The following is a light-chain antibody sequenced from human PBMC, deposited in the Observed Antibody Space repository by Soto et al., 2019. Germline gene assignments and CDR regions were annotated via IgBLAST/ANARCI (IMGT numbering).Light chain of an antibody. CDR3: QQRNMWPRT. CDR1: QSINSD. Sequence: EIVLTQSPATLSLSPGERATLSCRASQSINSDLAWYQQRPGQAPRLLIYDASNRAPGIPARFGGSGSGADFTLSISSLEPEDFAVYHCQQRNMWPRTFGQGTRVEIK. CDR2: DAS. V-gene: IGKV3-11*01. J-gene: IGKJ1*01.